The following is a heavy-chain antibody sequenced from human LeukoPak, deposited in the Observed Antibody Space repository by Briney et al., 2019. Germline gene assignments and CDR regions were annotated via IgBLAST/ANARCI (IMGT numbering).Heavy chain of an antibody. CDR2: INHSGGT. V-gene: IGHV4-34*01. Sequence: SETLSLTCAAYGGSFSGYYWSWIRQPPGKGLEWIGEINHSGGTNYNPSLKSRVTISVDTSKNQFSLKLSSVTAADTAVYYCARGSRQIVVVILDYWGQGTLVTVSS. CDR3: ARGSRQIVVVILDY. D-gene: IGHD2-21*01. CDR1: GGSFSGYY. J-gene: IGHJ4*02.